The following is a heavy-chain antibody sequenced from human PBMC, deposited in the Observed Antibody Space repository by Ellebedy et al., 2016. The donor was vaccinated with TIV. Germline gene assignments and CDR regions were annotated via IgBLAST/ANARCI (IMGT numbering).Heavy chain of an antibody. Sequence: AASVKVSCKASGYSFTTYHVHWVRQAPGQGLEWMGLVIPSGGGTTYAQKFQGRLTMTRDTSSSTVYMELSSLRSDDTAMYYCARDNWGPDYWGQGTLVTVSS. J-gene: IGHJ4*02. D-gene: IGHD7-27*01. CDR1: GYSFTTYH. CDR2: VIPSGGGT. V-gene: IGHV1-46*01. CDR3: ARDNWGPDY.